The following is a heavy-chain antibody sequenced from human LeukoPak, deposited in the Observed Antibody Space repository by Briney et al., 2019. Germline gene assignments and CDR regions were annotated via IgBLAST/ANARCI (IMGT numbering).Heavy chain of an antibody. D-gene: IGHD6-19*01. J-gene: IGHJ4*02. CDR1: GGSISSYY. CDR3: ARDKGQWLVRGYFDY. V-gene: IGHV4-59*01. CDR2: IYYSGST. Sequence: SETLSLTCTVSGGSISSYYWSWIRQPPGKGLEWIGYIYYSGSTNYNPSLKSRVTISVDTSKNQFSLKLSSVTAADTAVYYCARDKGQWLVRGYFDYWGQGTLVTVYS.